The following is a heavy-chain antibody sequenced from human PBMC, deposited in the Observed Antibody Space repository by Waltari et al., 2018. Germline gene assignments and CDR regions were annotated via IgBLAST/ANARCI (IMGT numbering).Heavy chain of an antibody. Sequence: QVQLVQSGAEVKKPGSSVKVSCKASGGTFSRYTTSWVRQAPGQGLEWMGRIIPILGIANYAQKFQGRVTITADRSTSTAYMELSSLRSEDTAVYYCARAGGDWLGAFDIWGQGTMVTVSS. CDR2: IIPILGIA. CDR1: GGTFSRYT. V-gene: IGHV1-69*02. CDR3: ARAGGDWLGAFDI. D-gene: IGHD2-21*02. J-gene: IGHJ3*02.